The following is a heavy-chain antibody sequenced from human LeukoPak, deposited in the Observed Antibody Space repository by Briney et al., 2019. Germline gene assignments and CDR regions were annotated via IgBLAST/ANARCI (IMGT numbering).Heavy chain of an antibody. CDR2: ISGSARNT. CDR3: ARSYSSSWYPLNY. V-gene: IGHV3-23*01. CDR1: GFTFDNFM. J-gene: IGHJ4*02. D-gene: IGHD6-13*01. Sequence: GGSLRLSCAASGFTFDNFMMSWVRQTPGKGPEWVAVISGSARNTYYADAVKGRFTISRDNSKNTLYPQMNSLRAEDTAVYYCARSYSSSWYPLNYWGQGTLVTVSS.